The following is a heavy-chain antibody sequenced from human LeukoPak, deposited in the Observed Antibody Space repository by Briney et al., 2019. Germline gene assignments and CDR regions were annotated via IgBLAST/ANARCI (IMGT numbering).Heavy chain of an antibody. Sequence: PGGSLRPSCAASGFSFSSYAMGWVRQAPGKGLEWVSIISGRGGSIYYADSVKGRFTVSRDNSKNTVYLQMNSLRAEDTAVYYCAKDTYGSENYYRGFFDYWGQGTLVTVSS. CDR2: ISGRGGSI. J-gene: IGHJ4*02. CDR3: AKDTYGSENYYRGFFDY. CDR1: GFSFSSYA. D-gene: IGHD3-10*01. V-gene: IGHV3-23*01.